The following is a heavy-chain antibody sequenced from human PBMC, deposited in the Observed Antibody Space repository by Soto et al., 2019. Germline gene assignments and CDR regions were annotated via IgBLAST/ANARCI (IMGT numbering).Heavy chain of an antibody. CDR2: IWYDGSNK. CDR1: GFTFSSYG. V-gene: IGHV3-33*01. Sequence: QVQLVESGGGVVQPGRSLRLSCAASGFTFSSYGMHWVRQAPGKGLEWVAVIWYDGSNKYYADSVKGRFTISRDNSKNTLYLQMNSLRAEDTAVYYCARDWGSYHDAFDIRGQGTMVTVSS. CDR3: ARDWGSYHDAFDI. J-gene: IGHJ3*02. D-gene: IGHD1-26*01.